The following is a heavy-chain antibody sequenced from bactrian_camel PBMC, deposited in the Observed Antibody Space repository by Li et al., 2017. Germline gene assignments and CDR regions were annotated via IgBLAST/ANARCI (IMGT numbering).Heavy chain of an antibody. CDR1: GFTFSTYA. D-gene: IGHD8*01. J-gene: IGHJ4*01. CDR2: IDSDGSA. V-gene: IGHV3S67*01. Sequence: VQLVESGGGLVQPGGSLVLSCAASGFTFSTYAMSWVRQAPDKERQRIANIDSDGSANYADSVKGRFTISRDNAKNTLYLQMNSLKSEDTARYYCTTVGRWSFLHWGQGTQVTVS. CDR3: TTVGRWSFLH.